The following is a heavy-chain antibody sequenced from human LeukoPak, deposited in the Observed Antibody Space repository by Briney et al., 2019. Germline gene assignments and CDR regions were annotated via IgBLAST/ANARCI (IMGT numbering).Heavy chain of an antibody. Sequence: GASVKVSCKASGGTFSSYAISWVRQAPGQGLEWMGGIIPIFGTANYAQKFQGRVTITADESTSTAYMELSSLRSEDTAEYYCARDVDYDFWSGSPHPPLLPIWFDPWGQGTLVTVCS. CDR3: ARDVDYDFWSGSPHPPLLPIWFDP. D-gene: IGHD3-3*01. V-gene: IGHV1-69*13. CDR1: GGTFSSYA. J-gene: IGHJ5*02. CDR2: IIPIFGTA.